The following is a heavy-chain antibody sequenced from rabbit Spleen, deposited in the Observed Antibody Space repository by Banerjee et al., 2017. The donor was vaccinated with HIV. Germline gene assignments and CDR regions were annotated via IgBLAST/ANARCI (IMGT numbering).Heavy chain of an antibody. CDR2: IYASSGIT. Sequence: QEQLVESGGGLVQPEGSLTLTCKGSGFTISNGYDMCWVRQAPGKGLEWIACIYASSGITNYASWAKGRFTISKTSSTMVTLQMTSLTAADTATYFCARDCNDDTGWYFDLWGPGTLVTVS. D-gene: IGHD7-1*01. J-gene: IGHJ4*01. CDR1: GFTISNGYD. CDR3: ARDCNDDTGWYFDL. V-gene: IGHV1S45*01.